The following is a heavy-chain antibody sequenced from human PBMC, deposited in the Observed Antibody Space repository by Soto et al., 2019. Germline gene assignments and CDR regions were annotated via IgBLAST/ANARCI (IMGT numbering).Heavy chain of an antibody. V-gene: IGHV3-23*01. Sequence: EVQLLESGGGLVQPGGSLRLFCAASGFTFSSYAISWVRQAPGKGPQWVSTIIGGGSSTYYAASVRGRVTISRDNSKNTVYLQMNSLRDEDTAVYYCAKFSRDGTGVQWGQGTLVTVSS. D-gene: IGHD2-8*02. CDR2: IIGGGSST. J-gene: IGHJ4*02. CDR3: AKFSRDGTGVQ. CDR1: GFTFSSYA.